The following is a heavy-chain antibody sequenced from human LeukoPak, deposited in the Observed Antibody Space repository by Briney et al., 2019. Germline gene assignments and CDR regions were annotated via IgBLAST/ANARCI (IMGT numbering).Heavy chain of an antibody. J-gene: IGHJ4*02. CDR1: GGTFTSYA. V-gene: IGHV1-69*13. D-gene: IGHD6-13*01. CDR2: IIPIFGTA. CDR3: AIAPAGYSKYYFDY. Sequence: ASVKVSCKASGGTFTSYAISWVRQAPGQGLEWMGGIIPIFGTANYAQKFQGRVTITSDESTSTAYMELNSLRSEDTAVYYCAIAPAGYSKYYFDYWGQGTLVTVHS.